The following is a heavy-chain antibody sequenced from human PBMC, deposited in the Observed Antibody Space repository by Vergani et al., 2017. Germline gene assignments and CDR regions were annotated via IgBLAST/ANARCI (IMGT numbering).Heavy chain of an antibody. CDR2: IWYDGSNK. V-gene: IGHV3-33*06. Sequence: QVQLVESGGGVVQPGRSLRLSCAASGFTFSSYGMHWVRQAPGKGLEWVAVIWYDGSNKYYADSVKGRFTISRDNSKNTLYLQMNSLRAEDTAVYYCAKDTEPEVVTEGGIDYWGQGTLVTVSS. CDR1: GFTFSSYG. D-gene: IGHD4-23*01. J-gene: IGHJ4*02. CDR3: AKDTEPEVVTEGGIDY.